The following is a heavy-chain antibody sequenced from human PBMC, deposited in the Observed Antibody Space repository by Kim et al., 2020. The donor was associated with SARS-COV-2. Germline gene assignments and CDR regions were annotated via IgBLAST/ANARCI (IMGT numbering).Heavy chain of an antibody. V-gene: IGHV1-69*04. J-gene: IGHJ6*02. CDR3: ARESSHYCSTASCPPNIFYYYGMDV. D-gene: IGHD2-2*01. CDR1: GGTFSSYA. Sequence: SVKVSCKASGGTFSSYAISWVRQAPGQGLEWMGRIIPVLGIAKYAQKFQGRVTIIADKSTSTAYMELSSLRSEDTAVYYCARESSHYCSTASCPPNIFYYYGMDVWGQGTTVTVSS. CDR2: IIPVLGIA.